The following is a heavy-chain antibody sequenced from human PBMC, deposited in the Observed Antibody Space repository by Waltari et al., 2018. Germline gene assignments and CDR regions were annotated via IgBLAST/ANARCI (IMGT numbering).Heavy chain of an antibody. D-gene: IGHD2-15*01. J-gene: IGHJ3*02. CDR3: ARANTVVTRKGGFDI. Sequence: QVQLQESGPGLVKPSETLSLTCTVSGGSISSSYWRWIRPPPGKGLEWIGYIYYSGSTNYNPSLKSRVTISVDTAKNQFSLKLSSVTAADTAVYYCARANTVVTRKGGFDIWGQGTMVTVSS. V-gene: IGHV4-59*01. CDR1: GGSISSSY. CDR2: IYYSGST.